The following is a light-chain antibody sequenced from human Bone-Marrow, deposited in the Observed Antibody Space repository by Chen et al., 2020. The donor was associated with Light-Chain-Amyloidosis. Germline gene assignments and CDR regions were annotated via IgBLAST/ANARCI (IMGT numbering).Light chain of an antibody. CDR1: QSVLYSSNYKNY. V-gene: IGKV4-1*01. CDR3: QQYYSSPPT. CDR2: WEY. Sequence: DIVMTQAPDSLAVSLGERATINCKSSQSVLYSSNYKNYATWYQQKPGQPSKLRIYWEYTRESGVPDRFSGSGSGTDFTLTIISLQAEYVAVYYCQQYYSSPPTFGPGTKVDIK. J-gene: IGKJ3*01.